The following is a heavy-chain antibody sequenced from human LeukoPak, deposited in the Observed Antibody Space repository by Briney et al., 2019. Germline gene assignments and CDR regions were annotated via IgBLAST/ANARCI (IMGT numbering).Heavy chain of an antibody. Sequence: SETLSLTCAVYGGSFSGYYWSWLRQPPGKGLEWIGEINHSGSNNYNPSLKSRVTISVGKCKNQFSLKLSSVTAADTAVYYCARVGVTVTAEYYYYYGMDVWGQGTTVTVSS. CDR3: ARVGVTVTAEYYYYYGMDV. CDR2: INHSGSN. V-gene: IGHV4-34*01. CDR1: GGSFSGYY. J-gene: IGHJ6*02. D-gene: IGHD2-21*02.